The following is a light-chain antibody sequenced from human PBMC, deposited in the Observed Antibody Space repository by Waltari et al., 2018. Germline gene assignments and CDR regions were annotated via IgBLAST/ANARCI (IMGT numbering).Light chain of an antibody. V-gene: IGKV3-15*01. J-gene: IGKJ4*01. CDR1: QSVGRN. CDR3: QQYNNWPPLT. Sequence: EIVMTQSPATLSLSPGERATLSCRASQSVGRNLAWYQQKPGQAPSLLISGASNRATGIPARFSGSGYGTEFTLTISSLQSEDFAVYYCQQYNNWPPLTFGGGTTVEI. CDR2: GAS.